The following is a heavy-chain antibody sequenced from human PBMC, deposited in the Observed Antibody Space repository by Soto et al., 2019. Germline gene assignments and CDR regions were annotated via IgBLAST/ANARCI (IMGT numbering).Heavy chain of an antibody. Sequence: EVQLVESGGGLVKPGGSLRLSCAASGFTFSSYSMNWVRQAPGTGLEWVSSISNNSSYIYYADSVKGRFTISRDNAKNSLYLQMNSLRAEDTAVYYCASIQTYSSSLYPAGGRRKEFDYWGQGTLITVSS. CDR3: ASIQTYSSSLYPAGGRRKEFDY. J-gene: IGHJ4*02. D-gene: IGHD6-13*01. CDR1: GFTFSSYS. V-gene: IGHV3-21*01. CDR2: ISNNSSYI.